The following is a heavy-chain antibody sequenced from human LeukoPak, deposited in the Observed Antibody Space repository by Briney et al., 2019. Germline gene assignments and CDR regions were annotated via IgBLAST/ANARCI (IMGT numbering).Heavy chain of an antibody. J-gene: IGHJ4*02. CDR3: ARNYGGYDGTDY. CDR2: INWKGSTT. V-gene: IGHV3-20*04. CDR1: GFTFDVYG. D-gene: IGHD5-12*01. Sequence: GGSLRLSCAASGFTFDVYGMSWVRQAPGKGLEWVSGINWKGSTTAYADSVKGRFTISRDNAKNSLYLQMNSLRAEDTASYYCARNYGGYDGTDYWGQGTLVTVSP.